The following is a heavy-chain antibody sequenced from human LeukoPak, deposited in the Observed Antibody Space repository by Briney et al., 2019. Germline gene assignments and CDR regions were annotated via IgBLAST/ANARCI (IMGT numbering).Heavy chain of an antibody. J-gene: IGHJ4*02. CDR3: ASGPRDRVTLMSF. Sequence: GGSLRLSCAASGFTSNSYAMNWVRQAPGMGLEWVSSITGSGGTAYYPDSLKGRFTTTRDNSKNTVYLQMSSLRAEDTAVFYCASGPRDRVTLMSFWGQGTLVTVSS. CDR1: GFTSNSYA. CDR2: ITGSGGTA. V-gene: IGHV3-23*01. D-gene: IGHD3-22*01.